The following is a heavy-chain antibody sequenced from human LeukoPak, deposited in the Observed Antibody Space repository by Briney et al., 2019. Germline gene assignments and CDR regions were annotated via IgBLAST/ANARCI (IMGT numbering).Heavy chain of an antibody. D-gene: IGHD6-13*01. J-gene: IGHJ4*02. CDR2: ISYDGSNK. V-gene: IGHV3-30*18. CDR1: GFTFSSYG. Sequence: PGGSLRLSCAASGFTFSSYGMHWVRQAPGKGLEWVAVISYDGSNKYYADSVKGRFTISRDNSKNTLYLQMNSLRAEDTAVYYCAKSSLSSSWYMGLDYWGQGTLVTVSS. CDR3: AKSSLSSSWYMGLDY.